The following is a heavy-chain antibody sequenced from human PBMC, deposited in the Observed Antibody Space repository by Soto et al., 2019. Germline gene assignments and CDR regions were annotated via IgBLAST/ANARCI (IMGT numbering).Heavy chain of an antibody. D-gene: IGHD3-10*01. CDR1: GYTFTGYY. CDR2: INPNSGGT. V-gene: IGHV1-2*02. Sequence: QVQLVQSGAEVKKPGASVKVSCKASGYTFTGYYMHWVRQAPGQGLEWMGWINPNSGGTNYAQKFQGRVTMTRDTSISTAYMELSRLRSDDTAVYYCEREGMAYYYGSGSFIDYWGQGTLVTVSS. J-gene: IGHJ4*02. CDR3: EREGMAYYYGSGSFIDY.